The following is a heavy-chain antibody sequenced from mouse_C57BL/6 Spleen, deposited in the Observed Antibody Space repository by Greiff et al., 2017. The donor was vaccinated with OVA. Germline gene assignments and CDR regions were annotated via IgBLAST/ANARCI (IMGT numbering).Heavy chain of an antibody. Sequence: QVQLQQSGPELVKPGASVKISCKASGYAFSSSWMNWVKQRPGKGLEWIGRIYPGDGDTNSNGQFKGKATLTADKSSSTANMQLSSLTSEDSAVYVCERGGDGDYYAMDYWGQGTSVTVSS. CDR3: ERGGDGDYYAMDY. CDR2: IYPGDGDT. D-gene: IGHD3-3*01. CDR1: GYAFSSSW. J-gene: IGHJ4*01. V-gene: IGHV1-82*01.